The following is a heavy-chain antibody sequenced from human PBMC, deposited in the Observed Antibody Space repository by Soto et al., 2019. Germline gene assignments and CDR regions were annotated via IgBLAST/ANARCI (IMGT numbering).Heavy chain of an antibody. Sequence: GGSLRLSCAASGFTVSSNYMSWVRQAPGKGLEWVSVIYSGGSTYYADSVKGRFTISRDNSKNTLYLQMNSLRAEDTAVYYCAREAKGSYFDYWGQGTLVTVSS. J-gene: IGHJ4*02. CDR3: AREAKGSYFDY. CDR2: IYSGGST. CDR1: GFTVSSNY. V-gene: IGHV3-53*01. D-gene: IGHD1-26*01.